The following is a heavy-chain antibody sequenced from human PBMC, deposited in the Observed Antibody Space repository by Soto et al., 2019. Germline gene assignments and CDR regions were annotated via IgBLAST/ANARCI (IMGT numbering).Heavy chain of an antibody. CDR1: GFTFDDYA. CDR3: AKDMGYWAAADHDDAFDI. J-gene: IGHJ3*02. D-gene: IGHD6-25*01. V-gene: IGHV3-9*01. Sequence: EVQLVESGGGLVQPGRSLRLSCAASGFTFDDYAMHWVRQAPGKGLEWVSGISWNSGSIGYADSVKGRFTISRDNAKNSLYLQMNSLRAEDTALYYCAKDMGYWAAADHDDAFDIWGQGTMVTVSS. CDR2: ISWNSGSI.